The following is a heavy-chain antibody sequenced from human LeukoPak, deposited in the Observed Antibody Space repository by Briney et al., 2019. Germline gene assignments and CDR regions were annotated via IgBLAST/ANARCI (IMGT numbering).Heavy chain of an antibody. J-gene: IGHJ1*01. CDR3: ARGSESSSWSRNAEYFQH. V-gene: IGHV3-11*06. D-gene: IGHD6-13*01. CDR1: GFTFSDYY. Sequence: SGGSLRLSCAASGFTFSDYYMSWIRQAPGKGLEWVSYISSSSSYTNYADSVKGRFTISRDNAKNSLYLQMNSLRAEDTAVYYCARGSESSSWSRNAEYFQHWGQGTLVTVSS. CDR2: ISSSSSYT.